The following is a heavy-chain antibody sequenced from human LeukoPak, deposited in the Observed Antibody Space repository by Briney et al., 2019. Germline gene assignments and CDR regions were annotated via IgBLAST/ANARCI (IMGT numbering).Heavy chain of an antibody. V-gene: IGHV4-59*01. CDR3: ASLGYSSGWLDS. D-gene: IGHD2-15*01. J-gene: IGHJ5*01. Sequence: SETLSLTCNVSGGSLNDNYWSWIRQLPGKGLEWIGYVYHNGHSDYNPSLKSRVTISVDTSTNQFSLKMISVTAADTAVYYCASLGYSSGWLDSWGHGSLVIVSS. CDR1: GGSLNDNY. CDR2: VYHNGHS.